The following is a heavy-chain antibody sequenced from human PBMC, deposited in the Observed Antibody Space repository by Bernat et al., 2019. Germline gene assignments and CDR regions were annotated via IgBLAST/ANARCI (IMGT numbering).Heavy chain of an antibody. Sequence: EVQLVESGGGLVKPGGSLRLSCAASGFSFTNAWMNWVRQAPGKGLGWVGRIKSKTDGGTTEYAAPVKGRFTISRDDSKNTLYLQMNSLKTEDTAVYYCTRRSSSSGWSYFDYWGQGTLVTVSS. CDR2: IKSKTDGGTT. J-gene: IGHJ4*02. D-gene: IGHD6-19*01. CDR1: GFSFTNAW. V-gene: IGHV3-15*07. CDR3: TRRSSSSGWSYFDY.